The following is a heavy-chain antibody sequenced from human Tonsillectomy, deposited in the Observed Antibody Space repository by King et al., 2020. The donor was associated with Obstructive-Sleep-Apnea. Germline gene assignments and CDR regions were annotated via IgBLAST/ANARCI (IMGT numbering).Heavy chain of an antibody. CDR1: GYSFIRSG. Sequence: QLVQSGAEVKKPGESLKISCKGFGYSFIRSGLGWGRQIPGKGLEWMGSIYPGDSDIIYSPSSQGQVIISADKSTNTAYLQWISLKTSDTAMYYCARHGFGSGWYYFDYWGQGTLVTVSS. CDR3: ARHGFGSGWYYFDY. CDR2: IYPGDSDI. D-gene: IGHD6-19*01. V-gene: IGHV5-51*01. J-gene: IGHJ4*02.